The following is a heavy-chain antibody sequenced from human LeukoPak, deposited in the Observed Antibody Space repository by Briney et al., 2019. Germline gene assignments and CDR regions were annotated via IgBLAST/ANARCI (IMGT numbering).Heavy chain of an antibody. D-gene: IGHD2-15*01. V-gene: IGHV3-9*01. CDR3: AKDIRVGYCSGGSCYTSNYYYGMDV. J-gene: IGHJ6*02. CDR1: GFTFDDYA. CDR2: ISWNSGSI. Sequence: GGSLRLSCAASGFTFDDYAMHWVRQAPGKGLEWVSGISWNSGSIGYADSVKGRFTISRDNAKNSLYLQMNSLRAGDTALYYCAKDIRVGYCSGGSCYTSNYYYGMDVWGQGTTVTVSS.